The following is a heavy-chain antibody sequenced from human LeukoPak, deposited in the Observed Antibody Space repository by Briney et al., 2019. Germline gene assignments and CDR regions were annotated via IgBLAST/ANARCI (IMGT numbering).Heavy chain of an antibody. Sequence: SETLSLTCTVSGGSISRYYWSWIRQPPGKGLEWIGYIYTSGSTNYNPSLKSRVTISVDTSKNQFSLKLSSVTAADTAVYYCARHARAAAAPDYWGQGTLVTVSS. J-gene: IGHJ4*02. D-gene: IGHD6-13*01. CDR2: IYTSGST. V-gene: IGHV4-4*09. CDR1: GGSISRYY. CDR3: ARHARAAAAPDY.